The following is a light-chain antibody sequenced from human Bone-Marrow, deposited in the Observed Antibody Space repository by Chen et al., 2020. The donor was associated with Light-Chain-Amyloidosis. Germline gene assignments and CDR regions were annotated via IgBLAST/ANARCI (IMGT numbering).Light chain of an antibody. CDR3: QQYNSYSQTWT. CDR1: QSISSW. V-gene: IGKV1-5*01. Sequence: DIQMTQSPSTLSASVGDRVTITCRASQSISSWLVWYQQKPGKAPKLLIYDASSLESGVPSRFSGSGSGTEFTLTISSLQPDDFATYYCQQYNSYSQTWTFGQGTKVEIK. J-gene: IGKJ1*01. CDR2: DAS.